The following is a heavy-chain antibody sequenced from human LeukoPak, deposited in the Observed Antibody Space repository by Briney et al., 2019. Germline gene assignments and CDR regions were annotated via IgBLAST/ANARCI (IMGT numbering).Heavy chain of an antibody. Sequence: GGSLRLSCAASGFTLSSYAMHWVRQAPGKGLEWVAVISYDGSNKYYADSVKGRFTISRDNSKNTLYLQMNSLRAEDTAVYYCARVINGYLDYWGQGTLVTVSS. D-gene: IGHD1-14*01. CDR2: ISYDGSNK. J-gene: IGHJ4*02. CDR1: GFTLSSYA. CDR3: ARVINGYLDY. V-gene: IGHV3-30-3*01.